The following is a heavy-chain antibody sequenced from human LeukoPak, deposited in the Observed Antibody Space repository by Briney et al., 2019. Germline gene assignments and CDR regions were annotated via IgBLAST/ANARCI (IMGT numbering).Heavy chain of an antibody. CDR2: ISAYNGNT. D-gene: IGHD2-2*02. CDR3: ARRDEVVPAAIVY. J-gene: IGHJ4*02. Sequence: ATVKISCKTSGYNFIANSIHWVRQAPGKGLEWMGWISAYNGNTNYAQKLQGRVTMTTDTSTSTASMELRSLRSDDTAVYYCARRDEVVPAAIVYWGQGTLVTVSS. V-gene: IGHV1-18*04. CDR1: GYNFIANS.